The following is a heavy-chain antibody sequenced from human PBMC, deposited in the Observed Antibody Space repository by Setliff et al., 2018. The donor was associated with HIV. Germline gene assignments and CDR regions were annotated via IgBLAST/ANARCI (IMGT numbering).Heavy chain of an antibody. D-gene: IGHD6-19*01. Sequence: PSETLSLTCTVSAGSIRSSTYYWAWIRQPPGKGMEWIGTIYYSGSTYYNPSLKSRATISVDMSKNQFTLRLSSLTAADTAVYYCIIAYSSGWLAPMGFDSWGQGTLVPVSS. CDR2: IYYSGST. CDR3: IIAYSSGWLAPMGFDS. CDR1: AGSIRSSTYY. V-gene: IGHV4-39*01. J-gene: IGHJ4*02.